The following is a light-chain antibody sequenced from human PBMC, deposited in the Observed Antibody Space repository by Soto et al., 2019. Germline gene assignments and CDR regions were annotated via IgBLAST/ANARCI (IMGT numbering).Light chain of an antibody. J-gene: IGKJ4*01. V-gene: IGKV1-27*01. Sequence: DIQMTQSPSSLSASVGDRVTITCRASQGSNNYLAWFQQKPGKVPHLLIYATSTLQPGVPSRFSGSGSGTDFTLTISSLQPEDVATYYCQKYNSAPLTFRGGTKVEIK. CDR3: QKYNSAPLT. CDR2: ATS. CDR1: QGSNNY.